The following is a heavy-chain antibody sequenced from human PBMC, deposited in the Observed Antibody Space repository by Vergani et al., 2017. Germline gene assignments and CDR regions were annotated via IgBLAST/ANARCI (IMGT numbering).Heavy chain of an antibody. Sequence: QVQLVQSGAEVKKPGSSVKVSCKASGGTFSSYAISWVRQAPGQGLEWMGRIIPIFGTANYAQKFQGRVTITADESTSTAYMELSSLRSEDTAVYYGARDCPGGGGDCYAGWYFDLWGRGTLVTVSS. CDR1: GGTFSSYA. J-gene: IGHJ2*01. D-gene: IGHD2-21*02. V-gene: IGHV1-69*13. CDR2: IIPIFGTA. CDR3: ARDCPGGGGDCYAGWYFDL.